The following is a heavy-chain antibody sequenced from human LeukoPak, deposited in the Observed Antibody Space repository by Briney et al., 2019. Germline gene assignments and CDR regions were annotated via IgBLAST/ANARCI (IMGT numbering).Heavy chain of an antibody. J-gene: IGHJ4*02. V-gene: IGHV4-61*02. D-gene: IGHD3-22*01. CDR3: ARAHDSSGYYYSYFDY. Sequence: SQTLSLTCTVSGGSISSGSYYWRWLRQPAGRGLEWIGRIYTSGSTNYNPTLKRRVTISVDTTKNQFSLKLSSVTAADTAVYYCARAHDSSGYYYSYFDYWGQGTLVTVSS. CDR2: IYTSGST. CDR1: GGSISSGSYY.